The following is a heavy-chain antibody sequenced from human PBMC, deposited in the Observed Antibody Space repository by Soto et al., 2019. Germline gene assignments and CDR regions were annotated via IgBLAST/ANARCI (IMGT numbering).Heavy chain of an antibody. D-gene: IGHD1-26*01. J-gene: IGHJ4*02. CDR1: GFTFDDFG. CDR3: AKDQYSGSPGKPDY. CDR2: INWNGDST. Sequence: GGSLRLSCAASGFTFDDFGITWVRQAPGKGLEWVSGINWNGDSTGYADSVKGRFTISRDNAKNSLYLQINSLRAEDTAVYYCAKDQYSGSPGKPDYWGQGTLVTVSS. V-gene: IGHV3-20*04.